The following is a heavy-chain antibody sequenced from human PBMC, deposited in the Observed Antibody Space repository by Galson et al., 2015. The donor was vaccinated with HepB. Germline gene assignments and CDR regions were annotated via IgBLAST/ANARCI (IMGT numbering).Heavy chain of an antibody. CDR3: ARYSQYSGSYRPFFDY. Sequence: SLRLSCAGSGFSFSSYDMHWVRQAPGKGLEWVAVVSYDGINKYYADSVKGRFTISSDNSKNTLYLQMDSLRAEDTAVYHCARYSQYSGSYRPFFDYWGQGTLVTVSS. CDR2: VSYDGINK. J-gene: IGHJ4*02. CDR1: GFSFSSYD. V-gene: IGHV3-30*03. D-gene: IGHD1-26*01.